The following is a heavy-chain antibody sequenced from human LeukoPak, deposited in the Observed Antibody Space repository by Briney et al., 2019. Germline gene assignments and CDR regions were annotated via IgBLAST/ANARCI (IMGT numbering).Heavy chain of an antibody. Sequence: SETLSLTCTVSGGPISSYYWSWIRQPPGKGLEWIGYIYYSGSTNYNPSLKSRVTISVDTSKNQFSLKLSSVTAADTAVYYCARGWTGTHDYWGQGTLVTVSS. CDR3: ARGWTGTHDY. CDR2: IYYSGST. D-gene: IGHD3/OR15-3a*01. V-gene: IGHV4-59*01. CDR1: GGPISSYY. J-gene: IGHJ4*02.